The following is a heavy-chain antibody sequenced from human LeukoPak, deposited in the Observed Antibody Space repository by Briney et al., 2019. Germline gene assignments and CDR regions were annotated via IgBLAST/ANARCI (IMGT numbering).Heavy chain of an antibody. Sequence: SETLSLTCTVSGGSINYYYWSWIRQPPGRGLEWIGYIYATGSTDYNPSLKSRVTISVDTSKNQFSLKLYSVTAADTAVYYCATRYCSGGYCYWRRSNDAFDIWGQGTMVTVSS. CDR2: IYATGST. CDR1: GGSINYYY. J-gene: IGHJ3*02. V-gene: IGHV4-59*12. CDR3: ATRYCSGGYCYWRRSNDAFDI. D-gene: IGHD2-15*01.